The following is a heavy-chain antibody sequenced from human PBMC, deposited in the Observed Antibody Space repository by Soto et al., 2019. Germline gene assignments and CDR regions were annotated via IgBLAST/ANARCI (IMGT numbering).Heavy chain of an antibody. CDR2: IKPNSGGT. CDR3: ARSPPGDSKTNWFDP. V-gene: IGHV1-2*02. D-gene: IGHD4-4*01. J-gene: IGHJ5*02. CDR1: GYTFTGKY. Sequence: QVQLVQSGAEVKKPGASLKVSCKASGYTFTGKYMHWVPQAPGQGLEWMGWIKPNSGGTNYAQRVQGRVTMTRDTSISTAYMELSRLRSDDTAVYYCARSPPGDSKTNWFDPWGQGTLVTVSS.